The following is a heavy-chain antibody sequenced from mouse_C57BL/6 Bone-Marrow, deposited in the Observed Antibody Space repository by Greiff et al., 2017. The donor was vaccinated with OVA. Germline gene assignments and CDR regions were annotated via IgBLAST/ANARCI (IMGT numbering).Heavy chain of an antibody. Sequence: VHLVESGAELMKPGASVKLSCKATGYTFTGYWIEWVKQRPGHGLEWIGEILPGSGSTNYNEKFKGKATFTADTSSNTAYMQLSSLTTEDSAIYYCARLFTTVEYYYAMDYWGQGTTVTVSS. CDR2: ILPGSGST. CDR3: ARLFTTVEYYYAMDY. CDR1: GYTFTGYW. V-gene: IGHV1-9*01. J-gene: IGHJ4*01. D-gene: IGHD1-1*01.